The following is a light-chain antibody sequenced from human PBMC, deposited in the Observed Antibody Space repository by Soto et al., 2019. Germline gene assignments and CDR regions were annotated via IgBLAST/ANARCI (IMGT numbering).Light chain of an antibody. CDR3: CSYAGSSTFYV. Sequence: QSVLTQPVSVSGYSGQSITTSCTGTSSDVGSYNLVSWYQQHTVNAPKLMIYELSKRPSGVTNRFSGSKSGNTASLTISGLQAEDEADYYCCSYAGSSTFYVFGTGTKGTVL. CDR2: ELS. CDR1: SSDVGSYNL. J-gene: IGLJ1*01. V-gene: IGLV2-23*02.